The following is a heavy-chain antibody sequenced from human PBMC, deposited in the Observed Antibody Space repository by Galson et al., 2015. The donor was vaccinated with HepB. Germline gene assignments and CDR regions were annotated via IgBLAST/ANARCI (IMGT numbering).Heavy chain of an antibody. CDR1: GYTFTSYY. V-gene: IGHV1-46*03. CDR2: INPSGGST. Sequence: SVKVSCKASGYTFTSYYMHWVRQAPGQGLEWMGIINPSGGSTSYAQKFQGRVTMTVDTSTSTVYMELSSLRSEDTAVYYCARYSGSRGRYFDYWGQGTLVTVSS. J-gene: IGHJ4*02. D-gene: IGHD1-26*01. CDR3: ARYSGSRGRYFDY.